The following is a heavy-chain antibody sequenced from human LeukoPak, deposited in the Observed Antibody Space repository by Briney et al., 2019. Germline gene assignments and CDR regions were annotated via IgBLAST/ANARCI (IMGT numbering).Heavy chain of an antibody. V-gene: IGHV3-53*01. CDR2: IYSGGST. CDR3: ARGARWAYYFDY. Sequence: GGSLRLSCAASGLTVSSNYMSWVRQAPGKGLEWDSVIYSGGSTYYADSVKGRFTISRDNSKNTLYLQMNSLRAEDSAIYYCARGARWAYYFDYWGQGSLVTVSS. J-gene: IGHJ4*02. CDR1: GLTVSSNY. D-gene: IGHD4-23*01.